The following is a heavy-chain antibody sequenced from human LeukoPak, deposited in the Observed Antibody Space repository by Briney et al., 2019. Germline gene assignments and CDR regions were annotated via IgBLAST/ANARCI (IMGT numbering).Heavy chain of an antibody. Sequence: GGSLRLSCAASGFTFSSYAMSWVRQAPGEGLEWVSAISGSGGSTYYADSVKGRFTISRDNSKNTLYLQMNSLRAEDTAVYYCANSVLSASFDYWGQGTLVTVSS. CDR1: GFTFSSYA. J-gene: IGHJ4*02. CDR2: ISGSGGST. CDR3: ANSVLSASFDY. V-gene: IGHV3-23*01. D-gene: IGHD3-10*01.